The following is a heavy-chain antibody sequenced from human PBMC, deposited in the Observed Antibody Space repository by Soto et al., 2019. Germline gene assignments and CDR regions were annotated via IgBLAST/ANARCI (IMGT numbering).Heavy chain of an antibody. CDR3: ARAHDFWRGYYHYYYYGMDV. V-gene: IGHV6-1*01. D-gene: IGHD3-3*01. Sequence: PSQTLSLTCAISGDSVSSNSAAWNWIRQSPSRGLEWLGRTYYRSKWYNDYAVSVKSRITINPDTSKNQFSLQLNSVTPEDTAVYYCARAHDFWRGYYHYYYYGMDVWGQGTTVTVSS. CDR2: TYYRSKWYN. J-gene: IGHJ6*02. CDR1: GDSVSSNSAA.